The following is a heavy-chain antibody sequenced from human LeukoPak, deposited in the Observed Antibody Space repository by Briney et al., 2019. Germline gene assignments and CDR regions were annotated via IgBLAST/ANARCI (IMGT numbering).Heavy chain of an antibody. CDR1: GGSFSGYY. CDR2: INHSGST. D-gene: IGHD3-3*01. Sequence: PSETLSLTCAVYGGSFSGYYWSWIRQPPGKGLEWIGEINHSGSTNYNPSLKSRVTISVDTSKNQFSLKLSSVTAADTAVYYCARARRGVVTFDYWGQGTLVTVSS. V-gene: IGHV4-34*01. J-gene: IGHJ4*02. CDR3: ARARRGVVTFDY.